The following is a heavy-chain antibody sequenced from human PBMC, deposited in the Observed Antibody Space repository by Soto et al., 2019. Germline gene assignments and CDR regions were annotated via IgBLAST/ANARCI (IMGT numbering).Heavy chain of an antibody. D-gene: IGHD6-6*01. CDR3: ARQETSIATPDGD. CDR2: IDPSDSYT. J-gene: IGHJ4*02. CDR1: GYSFTSYW. V-gene: IGHV5-10-1*01. Sequence: PGESLKISCKGSGYSFTSYWISWVRQMPGKGLEWMGRIDPSDSYTNYSPSFQGHVTISADKSISTAYLQWSSLKASDTAMYYCARQETSIATPDGDWGEGTLVTVAS.